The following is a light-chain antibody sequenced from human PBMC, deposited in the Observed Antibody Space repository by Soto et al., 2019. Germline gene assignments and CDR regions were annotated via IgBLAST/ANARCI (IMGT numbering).Light chain of an antibody. CDR2: DAS. Sequence: DIQMTQSPSTLSASVGDRGTVTCRASQTIGSWLAWYQQKPGRAPKLPIFDASSLESGVPSRFSGNGSGTEFTLTISGLQPDDFASYYCQQYNSYSGMFGQGTKVDIK. J-gene: IGKJ1*01. CDR1: QTIGSW. V-gene: IGKV1-5*01. CDR3: QQYNSYSGM.